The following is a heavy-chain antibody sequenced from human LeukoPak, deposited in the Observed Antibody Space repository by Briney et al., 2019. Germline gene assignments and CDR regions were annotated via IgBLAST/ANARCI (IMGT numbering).Heavy chain of an antibody. J-gene: IGHJ4*02. CDR2: ISGSNSYI. CDR1: GFTFSSYT. Sequence: PGGSLRLSCAASGFTFSSYTMHWIRQAPGKGLEWVSSISGSNSYIFYADSVKGRFTVSRDNAKDSLYLQMNSLRAEDTAVYYCARSGGSYRLDYWGQGTLVTVSS. CDR3: ARSGGSYRLDY. V-gene: IGHV3-21*01. D-gene: IGHD1-26*01.